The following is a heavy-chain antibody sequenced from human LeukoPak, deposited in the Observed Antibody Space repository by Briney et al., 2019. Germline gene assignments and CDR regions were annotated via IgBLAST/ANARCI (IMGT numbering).Heavy chain of an antibody. Sequence: PGGSLRLSCAASGFALSSLDMTWVRQAPGKGLEWVSAISGSGGSTYYADSVKGRFTISRDNSKNTLYLQMNSLRAEDTAVCYCAKGPPTIVGATRYFDYWGQGTLVTVSS. CDR2: ISGSGGST. CDR1: GFALSSLD. V-gene: IGHV3-23*01. CDR3: AKGPPTIVGATRYFDY. D-gene: IGHD1-26*01. J-gene: IGHJ4*02.